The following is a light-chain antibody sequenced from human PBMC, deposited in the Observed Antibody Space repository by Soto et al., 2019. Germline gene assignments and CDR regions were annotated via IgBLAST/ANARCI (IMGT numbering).Light chain of an antibody. CDR2: DNN. CDR1: SSNIGRDP. Sequence: QSVLTQPPSASGTPGQRVSISCSGSSSNIGRDPVNWYQQLPGTAPKLLIYDNNQRPAGVPARFSGSKSGTSASLAISGLHSEDEADYFCAGWDGDLRGFVFGTGTQLTVL. J-gene: IGLJ1*01. V-gene: IGLV1-44*01. CDR3: AGWDGDLRGFV.